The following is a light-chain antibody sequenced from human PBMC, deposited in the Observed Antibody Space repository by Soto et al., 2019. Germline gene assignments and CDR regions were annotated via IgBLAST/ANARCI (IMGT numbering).Light chain of an antibody. CDR2: AAS. J-gene: IGKJ1*01. CDR1: QGISSY. Sequence: AIRMTQSPSSLSASTGDRVTITCRASQGISSYLAWYQQKPGKAPKLLIYAASTLQSGVPSRFSGGGSGTDFTLTISSLQSEDFATYYCQQYYIYPRTFGQGTKVEI. V-gene: IGKV1-8*01. CDR3: QQYYIYPRT.